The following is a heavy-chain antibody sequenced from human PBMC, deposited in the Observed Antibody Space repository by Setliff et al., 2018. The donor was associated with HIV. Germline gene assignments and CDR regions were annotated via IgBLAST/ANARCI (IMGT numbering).Heavy chain of an antibody. Sequence: VSGDSISTDYWTWIRQPPGKGLEWIGEIDHSGSTKYHASLKSRVTISIDTSKNQISLKLSSVTAADTAVYYCARGLNYYGSGSYLPLGYWGQGTLVTVSS. J-gene: IGHJ4*02. CDR1: GDSISTDY. CDR3: ARGLNYYGSGSYLPLGY. CDR2: IDHSGST. D-gene: IGHD3-10*01. V-gene: IGHV4-34*01.